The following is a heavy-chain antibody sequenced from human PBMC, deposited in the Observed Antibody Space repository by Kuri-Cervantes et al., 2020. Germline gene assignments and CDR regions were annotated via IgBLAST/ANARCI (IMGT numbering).Heavy chain of an antibody. CDR1: GFSFSDYY. CDR3: ARDGGYSYGYRGYFDY. J-gene: IGHJ4*02. Sequence: GSLRLSCVASGFSFSDYYMGWIRQPPGKGLEWIGYIYYSGSTNYNPSLKSRVTISVDTSKNQFSLKLSSVTAADTAVYYCARDGGYSYGYRGYFDYWGQGTLVTVSS. D-gene: IGHD5-18*01. V-gene: IGHV4-59*13. CDR2: IYYSGST.